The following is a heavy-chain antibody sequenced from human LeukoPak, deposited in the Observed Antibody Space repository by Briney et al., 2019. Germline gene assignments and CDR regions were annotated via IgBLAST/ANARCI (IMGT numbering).Heavy chain of an antibody. CDR3: ARDYDFWSGYYTGPFDY. Sequence: GGSLRLSCAASGFTFSSYAMHWVRQAPGKGLEWVAVISYDGSNKYYADSVKGRFTISRDNSKNTLYLQMNSLRAEDTAVYYCARDYDFWSGYYTGPFDYWGQGTLVTVSS. CDR2: ISYDGSNK. J-gene: IGHJ4*02. V-gene: IGHV3-30-3*01. CDR1: GFTFSSYA. D-gene: IGHD3-3*01.